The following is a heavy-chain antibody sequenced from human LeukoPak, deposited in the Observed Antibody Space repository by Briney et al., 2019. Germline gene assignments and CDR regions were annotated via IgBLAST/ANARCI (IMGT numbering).Heavy chain of an antibody. V-gene: IGHV3-43*01. Sequence: PGGSLRLSCAASGFTFDDYTMHWVRQAPGKGLEWVSLISWDGGSTYYADSVKGRFTISRDNSKNSLYLQMNSLRTEDTALYYCARSPGGGIAAAGTTYYYYYMDVWGKGTTVTVSS. J-gene: IGHJ6*03. CDR2: ISWDGGST. CDR1: GFTFDDYT. CDR3: ARSPGGGIAAAGTTYYYYYMDV. D-gene: IGHD6-13*01.